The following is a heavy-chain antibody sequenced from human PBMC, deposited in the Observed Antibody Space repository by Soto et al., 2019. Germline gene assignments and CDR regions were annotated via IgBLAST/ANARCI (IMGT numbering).Heavy chain of an antibody. V-gene: IGHV3-21*01. CDR2: ISSNSAYI. CDR3: TRDASRDSSARGWFDP. D-gene: IGHD6-13*01. CDR1: GFTFRSFT. Sequence: GSLRLSCAASGFTFRSFTMNWVRQAPGKGLEWVSTISSNSAYIYYTDALRGRFTISRDNAKNSLHLQMNSLRAEDTAVYHCTRDASRDSSARGWFDPWGPGTLVTVSS. J-gene: IGHJ5*02.